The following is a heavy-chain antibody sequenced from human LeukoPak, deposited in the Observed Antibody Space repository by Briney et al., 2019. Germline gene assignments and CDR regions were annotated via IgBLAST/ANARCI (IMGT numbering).Heavy chain of an antibody. Sequence: EASVKVSCKASGYTFSDYYLHWVRQAPGQGLEWMGRVSTVSGGAAYAQKFRGRVTMTRDTSMTTAYMELSSLRSDDSAMYYCARLSRGAVAGAPAGRNFDYWGQGALVTVSS. CDR2: VSTVSGGA. D-gene: IGHD6-13*01. V-gene: IGHV1-2*06. CDR3: ARLSRGAVAGAPAGRNFDY. CDR1: GYTFSDYY. J-gene: IGHJ4*02.